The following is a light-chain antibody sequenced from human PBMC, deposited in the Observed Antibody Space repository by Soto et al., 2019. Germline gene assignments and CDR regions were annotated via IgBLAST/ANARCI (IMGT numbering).Light chain of an antibody. V-gene: IGKV1-13*02. J-gene: IGKJ5*01. CDR1: QGISSA. CDR2: DVS. Sequence: AIQLTQSPSSLSASVGDRVTITCRASQGISSAFAWYQQKPGKVPRLLIYDVSSLQSGVPSRFSGSESGTDFTLTISSLQPEDFATYYCQQFDTYPLTFGQGTRLDVK. CDR3: QQFDTYPLT.